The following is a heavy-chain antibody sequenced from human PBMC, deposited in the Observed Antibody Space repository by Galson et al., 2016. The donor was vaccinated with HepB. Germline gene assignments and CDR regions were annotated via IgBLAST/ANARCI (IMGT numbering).Heavy chain of an antibody. CDR3: AKDPSSGWYKYYHGMDV. V-gene: IGHV3-33*06. J-gene: IGHJ6*02. CDR2: IWHDGSNK. Sequence: SLRLSCAASGFSFNSYGMHWVRQAPDKGLEWVAFIWHDGSNKYYADSVKGRFTISRDNSKNTLYLQMNSLRAEDTAVYHCAKDPSSGWYKYYHGMDVWGQGTPVTVSS. D-gene: IGHD6-19*01. CDR1: GFSFNSYG.